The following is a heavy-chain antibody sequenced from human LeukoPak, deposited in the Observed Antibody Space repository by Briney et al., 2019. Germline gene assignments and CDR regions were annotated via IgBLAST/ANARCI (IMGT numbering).Heavy chain of an antibody. CDR1: GFTFSSYA. CDR3: AKDLDYTTYAYYFDY. D-gene: IGHD4-11*01. V-gene: IGHV3-23*01. Sequence: PGGSLRLSCTASGFTFSSYAMIWVRQAPGKGLEGVSGIGAGGTFTYYADSVKGRFTISRDNSRNTLYLQMNSLRADDTAVYYCAKDLDYTTYAYYFDYWGQGTLVTVSS. J-gene: IGHJ4*02. CDR2: IGAGGTFT.